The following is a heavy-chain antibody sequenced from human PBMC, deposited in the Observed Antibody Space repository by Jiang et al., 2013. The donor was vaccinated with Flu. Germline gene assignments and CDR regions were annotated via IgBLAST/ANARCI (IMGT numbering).Heavy chain of an antibody. D-gene: IGHD4-17*01. CDR2: INAGNGNT. J-gene: IGHJ4*02. CDR3: ARDYGDYFDY. V-gene: IGHV1-3*01. Sequence: RLEWMGWINAGNGNTKYSQKFQGRVTITRDTSASTAYMELSSLRSEDTAVYYCARDYGDYFDYWGQGTLVTVSS.